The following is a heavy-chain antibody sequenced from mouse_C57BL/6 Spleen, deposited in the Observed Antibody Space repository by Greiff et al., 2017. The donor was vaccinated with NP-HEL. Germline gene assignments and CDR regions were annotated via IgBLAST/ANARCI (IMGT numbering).Heavy chain of an antibody. D-gene: IGHD1-1*01. V-gene: IGHV1-69*01. J-gene: IGHJ1*03. CDR2: IDPSDSYT. CDR1: GYTFTSYW. Sequence: QVQLQQPGAELVMPGASVKLSCKASGYTFTSYWLHWVKQRPGQGLEWIGEIDPSDSYTNYNQKFKGKSTLTVDTSSSTAYMQLSSLTSEDSAVYYCASYYGSSPYWYFDVWGTGTTVTVSS. CDR3: ASYYGSSPYWYFDV.